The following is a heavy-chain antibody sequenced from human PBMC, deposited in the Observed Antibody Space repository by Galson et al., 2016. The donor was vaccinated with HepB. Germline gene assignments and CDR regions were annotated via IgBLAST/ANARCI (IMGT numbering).Heavy chain of an antibody. CDR1: GLTLSTHA. Sequence: SLRLSCAASGLTLSTHAMSWVRQAPGKGLEWVSGISDSGDTTSYADSVKGRFTISRDTSKNMVYLQMNSLRGEDTAVYYCETRPQGEGQPLPCAMRCFDFWGQGTVVTVSS. CDR3: ETRPQGEGQPLPCAMRCFDF. V-gene: IGHV3-23*01. CDR2: ISDSGDTT. D-gene: IGHD1-26*01. J-gene: IGHJ4*02.